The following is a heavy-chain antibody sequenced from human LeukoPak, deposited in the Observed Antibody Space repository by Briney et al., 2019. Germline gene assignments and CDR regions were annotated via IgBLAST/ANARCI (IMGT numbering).Heavy chain of an antibody. Sequence: SETLSLTCTVSGGFLSSYYWSWLRQPPGKGLEWIGYIYYSGSTNYNPSLKSRVTISVDTSKNQFSLKLSSVTAADTAVYYCASWPNCSGGSCYYYYGMDVWGKGTTVTVSS. J-gene: IGHJ6*04. CDR1: GGFLSSYY. CDR3: ASWPNCSGGSCYYYYGMDV. V-gene: IGHV4-59*01. CDR2: IYYSGST. D-gene: IGHD2-15*01.